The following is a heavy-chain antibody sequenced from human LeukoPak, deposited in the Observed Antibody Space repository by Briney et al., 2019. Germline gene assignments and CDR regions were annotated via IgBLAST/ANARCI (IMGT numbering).Heavy chain of an antibody. D-gene: IGHD6-13*01. V-gene: IGHV3-33*06. CDR3: AKAKVTSGSNPFDY. CDR2: IWYDGSNK. J-gene: IGHJ4*02. CDR1: GFTFSSYG. Sequence: GRSLRLSCAASGFTFSSYGMHWVRQAPGKGLEWVAVIWYDGSNKYYADSVKGRFTISRDNSKNTLYLQMNSLRAEDTAVYYCAKAKVTSGSNPFDYWGQGTLVTVSS.